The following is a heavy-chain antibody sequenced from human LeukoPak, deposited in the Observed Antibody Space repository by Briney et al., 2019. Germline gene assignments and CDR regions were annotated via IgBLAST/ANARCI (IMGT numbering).Heavy chain of an antibody. V-gene: IGHV4-34*01. Sequence: SETLSLTCAVYGGSFSGYYWSWIRLPPGKGLEWIGEINHSGSTNYNPSLKSRVTISVDTSKNQFSLKLSSVTAADTAVYYCARRLIVWFGASYYFDYWGQGTLVTVSS. CDR2: INHSGST. CDR3: ARRLIVWFGASYYFDY. CDR1: GGSFSGYY. D-gene: IGHD3-10*01. J-gene: IGHJ4*02.